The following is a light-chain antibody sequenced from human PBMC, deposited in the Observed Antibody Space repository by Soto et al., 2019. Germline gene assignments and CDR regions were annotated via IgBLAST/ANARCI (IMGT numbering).Light chain of an antibody. V-gene: IGKV3-20*01. CDR1: QSVSSNY. CDR3: QQYANSPFT. J-gene: IGKJ2*01. Sequence: EIVLTQSPGTLPLSPGERATLSCRASQSVSSNYLVWYQQKPGQAPRPLIYGASSRATGIPDRFSGSGSGTDFTLNISRLEPEDFAVYYCQQYANSPFTFGQGTKLEIK. CDR2: GAS.